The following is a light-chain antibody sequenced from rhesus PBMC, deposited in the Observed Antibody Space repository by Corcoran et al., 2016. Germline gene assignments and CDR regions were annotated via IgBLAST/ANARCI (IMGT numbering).Light chain of an antibody. CDR1: QGISSW. Sequence: DIQMTQSPSSLSASVGDKVTITCRASQGISSWLAWYQQQPGKAPKLLIYKASSLQSGVPSRVSGSGSGTDFTLTISSLQPEDFATYYCLQYSSSPFTFGPGTKLDIK. CDR3: LQYSSSPFT. CDR2: KAS. V-gene: IGKV1-22*01. J-gene: IGKJ3*01.